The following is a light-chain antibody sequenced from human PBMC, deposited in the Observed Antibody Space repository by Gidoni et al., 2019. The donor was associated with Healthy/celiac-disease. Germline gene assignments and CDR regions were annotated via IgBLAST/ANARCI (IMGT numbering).Light chain of an antibody. J-gene: IGKJ4*01. CDR2: AAS. Sequence: INMTHSPSSLSTSVGDRVTITCRAIQSISSYFNWYQQKPGQATKLLIYAASSLQSGVLSRFIGSGSGTNFTLTISSLQPEDFVTDYCQQSYSTPLTFGGGTKVEIK. CDR3: QQSYSTPLT. CDR1: QSISSY. V-gene: IGKV1-39*01.